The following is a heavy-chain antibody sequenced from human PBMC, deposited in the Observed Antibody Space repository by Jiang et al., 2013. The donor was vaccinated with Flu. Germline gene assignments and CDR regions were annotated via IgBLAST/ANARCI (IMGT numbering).Heavy chain of an antibody. D-gene: IGHD6-19*01. J-gene: IGHJ4*02. CDR2: TYYRSKWYD. CDR3: ARGTGVTGTDY. Sequence: RQSPSRGLEWLGRTYYRSKWYDDYAVFVKSRIAINPDTSKNQFSLQLNSVTPEDTAVYYCARGTGVTGTDYWGQGTLVTVSS. V-gene: IGHV6-1*01.